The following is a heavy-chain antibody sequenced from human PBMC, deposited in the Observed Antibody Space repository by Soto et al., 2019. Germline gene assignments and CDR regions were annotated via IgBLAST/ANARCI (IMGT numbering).Heavy chain of an antibody. CDR2: ISGSGGNS. J-gene: IGHJ4*02. CDR1: GFTFRNYV. Sequence: GGSLRLSCAVSGFTFRNYVMSWVRQAPGKGPEWVSAISGSGGNSYYADSVKGRFTISRDNSKNTLYLQMTSLRAEDTAVYYCARYGFPGYYDTSGYPGVFDYWGQVTLVTVSS. D-gene: IGHD3-22*01. CDR3: ARYGFPGYYDTSGYPGVFDY. V-gene: IGHV3-23*01.